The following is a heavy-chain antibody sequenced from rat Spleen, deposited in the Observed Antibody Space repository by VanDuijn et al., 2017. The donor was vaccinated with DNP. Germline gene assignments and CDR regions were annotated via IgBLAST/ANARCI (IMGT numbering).Heavy chain of an antibody. CDR3: ARAPAD. CDR1: GFSLTSYH. D-gene: IGHD3-1*01. CDR2: IWGDGST. V-gene: IGHV2-32*01. Sequence: QVQLKESGPGLVKPSETLSLTCTVSGFSLTSYHVSWVRQPPGKGLEWMGVIWGDGSTAYNSALKSRLSISRDTSKSQVFLKMSSLKTEDTATYYCARAPADWGQGVMVTVSS. J-gene: IGHJ2*01.